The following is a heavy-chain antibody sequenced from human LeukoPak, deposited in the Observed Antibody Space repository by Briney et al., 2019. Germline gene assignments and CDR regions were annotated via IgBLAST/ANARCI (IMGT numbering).Heavy chain of an antibody. Sequence: SETLSLTCTVSGGSISSYYWSWIRQPPGKGLEWIGYIYYSGSTNYNPSLKSRVTISVDTSKNQFSLKLSSVTAADTAVYYCARSLGLARVYSRAMDVWGQGTTVTVSS. D-gene: IGHD6-25*01. CDR2: IYYSGST. CDR3: ARSLGLARVYSRAMDV. V-gene: IGHV4-59*01. J-gene: IGHJ6*02. CDR1: GGSISSYY.